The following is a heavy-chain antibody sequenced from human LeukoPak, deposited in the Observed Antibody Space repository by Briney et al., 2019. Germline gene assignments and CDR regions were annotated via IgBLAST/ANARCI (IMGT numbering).Heavy chain of an antibody. CDR1: GYTFTSYA. CDR3: ARGGQRYYYDSSGYYYLLY. CDR2: INAGNGNT. Sequence: ASVKVSCQASGYTFTSYAMHWVSQAPGQRREWMGWINAGNGNTKYSQKFQGRVTITRDTSASTAYMELSSLRSEGTAVYYCARGGQRYYYDSSGYYYLLYWGQGTLVTVSS. D-gene: IGHD3-22*01. V-gene: IGHV1-3*01. J-gene: IGHJ4*02.